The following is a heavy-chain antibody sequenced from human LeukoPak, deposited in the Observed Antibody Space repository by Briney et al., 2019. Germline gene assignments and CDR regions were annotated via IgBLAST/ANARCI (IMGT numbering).Heavy chain of an antibody. V-gene: IGHV4-59*01. CDR2: IYYSGST. Sequence: SETLSLTCTVSGGPISSYYWSWIRQPPGKGLEWIGYIYYSGSTNYNPSLKSRVTISVDTSKNQFSLKLSSVTAADTAVYYCARARPSGYSYGYRGTSSFDYWGQGTLVTVSS. CDR1: GGPISSYY. CDR3: ARARPSGYSYGYRGTSSFDY. J-gene: IGHJ4*02. D-gene: IGHD5-18*01.